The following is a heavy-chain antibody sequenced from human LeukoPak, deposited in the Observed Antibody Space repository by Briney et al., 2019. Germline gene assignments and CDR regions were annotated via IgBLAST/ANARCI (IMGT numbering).Heavy chain of an antibody. CDR1: GGSISSSSSY. CDR3: AREYSSSSGRRAFDI. D-gene: IGHD6-6*01. CDR2: IYYSGST. J-gene: IGHJ3*02. Sequence: PSETLSLTCTVSGGSISSSSSYWAWIRQPPGKGLEWIGNIYYSGSTYYNPSLKSRITISVDTSKKQFSLKLSSVTAADTAVYYCAREYSSSSGRRAFDIWGQGTMVTVSS. V-gene: IGHV4-39*01.